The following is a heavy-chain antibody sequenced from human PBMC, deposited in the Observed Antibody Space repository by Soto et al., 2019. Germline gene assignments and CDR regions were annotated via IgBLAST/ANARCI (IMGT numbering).Heavy chain of an antibody. CDR2: IYYSGST. CDR3: ARGGAPRGYSYGRNWFDP. V-gene: IGHV4-59*01. CDR1: GGSISSYY. J-gene: IGHJ5*02. D-gene: IGHD5-18*01. Sequence: QVQLQESGPGLVKPSETLSLTCTVSGGSISSYYWSWIRQPPGKGLEWIGYIYYSGSTNYNPSLKSRVTISVDTSKNQFSLKLSAVTAADTAVYYCARGGAPRGYSYGRNWFDPWGQGTLVTVSS.